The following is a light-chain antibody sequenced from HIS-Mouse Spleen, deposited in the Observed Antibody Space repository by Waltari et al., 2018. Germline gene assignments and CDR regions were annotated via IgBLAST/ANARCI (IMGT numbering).Light chain of an antibody. V-gene: IGLV3-1*01. CDR2: QAS. Sequence: SYELTQPPSVSVSPGQTASITCSGYKLGDKYACWYQQKPGQSPVLVIYQASKRPSGIPERFSGSNSGNTATLTISGTQAMDEADYYCQAWDSSTDVVFGGGTKLTVL. J-gene: IGLJ2*01. CDR3: QAWDSSTDVV. CDR1: KLGDKY.